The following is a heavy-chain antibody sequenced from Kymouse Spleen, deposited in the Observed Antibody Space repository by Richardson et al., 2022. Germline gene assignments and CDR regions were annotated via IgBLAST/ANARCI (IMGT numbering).Heavy chain of an antibody. CDR2: INAGNGNT. D-gene: IGHD3-10*01. CDR3: ARHGSGSTPFDY. CDR1: GYTFTSYA. Sequence: QVQLVQSGAEVKKPGASVKVSCKASGYTFTSYAMHWVRQAPGQRLEWMGWINAGNGNTKYSQKFQGRVTITRDTSASTAYMELSSLRSEDTAVYYCARHGSGSTPFDYWGQGTLVTVSS. J-gene: IGHJ4*02. V-gene: IGHV1-3*01.